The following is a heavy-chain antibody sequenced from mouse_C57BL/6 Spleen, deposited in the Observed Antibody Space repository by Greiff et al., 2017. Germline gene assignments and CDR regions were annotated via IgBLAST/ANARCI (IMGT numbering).Heavy chain of an antibody. CDR2: IHPSDSDT. V-gene: IGHV1-74*01. Sequence: VQLQQPGAELVKPGASVKVSCTASGYTFTSYWMHWVKQRPGQGLEWIGRIHPSDSDTNYNQKFKGKATLTVDKSSSTAYMQLSSLTSEDSAVYYCAIGGYDYDEGDWFAYWGQGTLVTVSA. D-gene: IGHD2-4*01. CDR1: GYTFTSYW. J-gene: IGHJ3*01. CDR3: AIGGYDYDEGDWFAY.